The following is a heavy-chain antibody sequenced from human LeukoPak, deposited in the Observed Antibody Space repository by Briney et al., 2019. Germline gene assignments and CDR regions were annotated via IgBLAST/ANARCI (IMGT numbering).Heavy chain of an antibody. V-gene: IGHV4-59*01. CDR2: ISYNGRP. D-gene: IGHD3-10*01. CDR3: ARFYGSGTTIDY. J-gene: IGHJ4*02. CDR1: GDSISTYY. Sequence: SEALSLTCTVSGDSISTYYWSWIRQPPGKGLDWIGYISYNGRPNYNPSLKSRVTISVDTSKNQLSLKLSSVTAADTALYYCARFYGSGTTIDYWGQGTLVTVSS.